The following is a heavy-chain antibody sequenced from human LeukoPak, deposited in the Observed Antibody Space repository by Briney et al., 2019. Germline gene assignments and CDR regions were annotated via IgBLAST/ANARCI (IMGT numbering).Heavy chain of an antibody. CDR2: INSDGSST. D-gene: IGHD3-3*01. CDR1: GFTFSSYW. CDR3: AKDHTYYDFWSGYYTH. V-gene: IGHV3-74*01. Sequence: SGGSLRLSCAASGFTFSSYWMHWVRQAPGKGLVWVSRINSDGSSTSYADSVKGRFTVSRDNSKNTLYLQMNSLRAEDTAVYYCAKDHTYYDFWSGYYTHWGQGTLVTVSS. J-gene: IGHJ4*02.